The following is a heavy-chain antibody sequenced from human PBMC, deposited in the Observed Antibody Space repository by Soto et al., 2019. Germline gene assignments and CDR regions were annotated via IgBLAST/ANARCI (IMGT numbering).Heavy chain of an antibody. CDR2: IYYNGNT. CDR1: GDSISNYS. CDR3: ARGVGSGTYYNQYNWFDP. D-gene: IGHD3-10*01. J-gene: IGHJ5*02. Sequence: TCPVSGDSISNYSSSWIRQPPGKGLEWIGYIYYNGNTNHAQKLQGRVTMTTDTSTSTAYMELRSLRSDDTAVYYCARGVGSGTYYNQYNWFDPWGQGTLVTVSS. V-gene: IGHV1-18*04.